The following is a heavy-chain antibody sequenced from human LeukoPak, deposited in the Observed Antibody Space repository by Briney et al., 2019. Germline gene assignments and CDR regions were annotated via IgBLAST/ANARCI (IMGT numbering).Heavy chain of an antibody. CDR2: ISAYNGNT. D-gene: IGHD6-6*01. CDR3: ASRSIAARPGDY. J-gene: IGHJ4*02. V-gene: IGHV1-18*01. CDR1: GYTFTSYG. Sequence: ASVKVSCKASGYTFTSYGISWVRQAPGQGLEWMGWISAYNGNTNYAQKLQGRVTMTTDTSTSTAYMELRSLRSDDTAVYYCASRSIAARPGDYWGQGTLVTVSS.